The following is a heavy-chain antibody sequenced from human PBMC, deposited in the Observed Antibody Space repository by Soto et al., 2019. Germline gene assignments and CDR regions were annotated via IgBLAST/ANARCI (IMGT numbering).Heavy chain of an antibody. CDR1: WDSVSSNRAG. D-gene: IGHD3-3*01. Sequence: PSQTLSLTCAISWDSVSSNRAGWNWIRQSPSRGLEWLGRTYYRSNWYNEYAVSVKSRITINPDTYRNQISLQLNSVTPEDTAVYYCTRDIDFGYWGRRTQVTVSS. V-gene: IGHV6-1*01. CDR3: TRDIDFGY. CDR2: TYYRSNWYN. J-gene: IGHJ4*02.